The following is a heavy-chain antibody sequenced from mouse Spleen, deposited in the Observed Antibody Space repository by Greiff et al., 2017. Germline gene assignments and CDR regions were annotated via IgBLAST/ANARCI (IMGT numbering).Heavy chain of an antibody. CDR2: INPYNGDT. D-gene: IGHD1-1*01. V-gene: IGHV1-20*01. CDR1: GYSFTGYF. CDR3: ARTRDYGSSSAWFAY. J-gene: IGHJ3*01. Sequence: VQLKESGPELVKPGDSVKISCKASGYSFTGYFMNWVMQSHGKSLEWIGRINPYNGDTFYNQKFEGKATLTVDKSSSTAHMELRSLTSEDSAVYYCARTRDYGSSSAWFAYWGQGTLVTVSA.